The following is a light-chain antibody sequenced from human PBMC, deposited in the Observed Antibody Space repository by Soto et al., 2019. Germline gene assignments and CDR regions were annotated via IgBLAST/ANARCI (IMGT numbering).Light chain of an antibody. CDR1: QSVSSY. J-gene: IGKJ2*01. CDR3: QHRSNWPPYT. Sequence: EIVLTQSPATLSLSPGERATLSCRASQSVSSYLAWYQQKPGQTPRLLIYDASSRATGIPARFSGSGSGTDFTLTISSLEPEDFAVYYRQHRSNWPPYTFGQGTKLEIK. CDR2: DAS. V-gene: IGKV3-11*01.